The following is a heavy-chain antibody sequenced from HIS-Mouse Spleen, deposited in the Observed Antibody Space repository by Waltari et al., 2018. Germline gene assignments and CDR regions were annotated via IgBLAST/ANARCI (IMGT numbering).Heavy chain of an antibody. Sequence: QVQLQQWGAGLLKPSETLSLTCAVYGGSFSGYYWSWIRQPPGKGLEWIGEINHSGRNNNNPSLKSRVTISVDTSKNQFSLTLSSVTAADTAVYYCARSIYRGLDYFDYWGQGTLVTVSS. CDR2: INHSGRN. CDR3: ARSIYRGLDYFDY. J-gene: IGHJ4*02. CDR1: GGSFSGYY. V-gene: IGHV4-34*01. D-gene: IGHD4-4*01.